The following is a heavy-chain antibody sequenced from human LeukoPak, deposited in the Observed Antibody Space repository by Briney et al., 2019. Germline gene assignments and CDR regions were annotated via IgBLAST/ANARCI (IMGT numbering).Heavy chain of an antibody. CDR1: GDSISSYY. CDR2: IYYSGST. V-gene: IGHV4-59*01. CDR3: ARDRSLGIIDY. D-gene: IGHD3-16*01. Sequence: SKTLSLTCIVSGDSISSYYWSWIRQPPGKGLEWIGYIYYSGSTNYNPSLKSRVTISIDASKNHFSLKLSSVTAADTAVYYCARDRSLGIIDYWGQGTLVTVSS. J-gene: IGHJ4*02.